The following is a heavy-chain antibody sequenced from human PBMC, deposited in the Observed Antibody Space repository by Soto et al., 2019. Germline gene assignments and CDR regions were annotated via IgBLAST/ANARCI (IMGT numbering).Heavy chain of an antibody. V-gene: IGHV4-34*01. D-gene: IGHD2-8*02. Sequence: QVQLQQGGARLLKPSETLSLTCGVYGESFSGYYLNWIRQTPEKGLEWIGECNHRGNTNYNPSLKSRVTMSVDTSKRQVLLKLNSVPAADTAVYFCGRGRTVVDDFDLWGQGTLVTVSS. CDR2: CNHRGNT. J-gene: IGHJ4*02. CDR3: GRGRTVVDDFDL. CDR1: GESFSGYY.